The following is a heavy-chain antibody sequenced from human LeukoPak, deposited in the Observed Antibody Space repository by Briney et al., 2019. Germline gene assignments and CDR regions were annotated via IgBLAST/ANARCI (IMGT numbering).Heavy chain of an antibody. V-gene: IGHV1-46*01. CDR3: ARDSADYGDYDY. Sequence: ASVKVSCKASGYTFTSYFMHWVRRAPGQGLDWMGIINPSGGSTSYAQKFQGRVTMTRDTSTSTVYMELSSLRSEDTAVYYCARDSADYGDYDYWGQGTLVTVSS. CDR1: GYTFTSYF. CDR2: INPSGGST. D-gene: IGHD4-17*01. J-gene: IGHJ4*02.